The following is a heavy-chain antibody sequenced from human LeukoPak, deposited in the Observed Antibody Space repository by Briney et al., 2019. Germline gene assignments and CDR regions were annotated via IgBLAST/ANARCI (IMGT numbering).Heavy chain of an antibody. Sequence: GGSLRLSCAASGFTFSSYWMHWVRQAPGKGLVWVSRINSDGSSTSYADSVKGRFTISRDNAKNSLYLQMNSLRAEDTAVYYCVREARESGGFDYWGQGTLVTVSS. V-gene: IGHV3-74*01. CDR2: INSDGSST. CDR1: GFTFSSYW. D-gene: IGHD5-24*01. J-gene: IGHJ4*02. CDR3: VREARESGGFDY.